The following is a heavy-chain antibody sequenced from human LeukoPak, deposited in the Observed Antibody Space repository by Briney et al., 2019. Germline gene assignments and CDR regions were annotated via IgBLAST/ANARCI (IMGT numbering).Heavy chain of an antibody. J-gene: IGHJ6*02. V-gene: IGHV1-8*01. CDR3: ARGLADCSGGSCYSFPLYYYYGMDV. Sequence: ASVKVSCKASGYTFTSYDINWVRQATGQGLEWMGWMNPNSGNTGYAQKFQGRVTMTRNTSISTAYMELSSLRSEDTAVYYCARGLADCSGGSCYSFPLYYYYGMDVWGQGTTVTVSS. CDR1: GYTFTSYD. CDR2: MNPNSGNT. D-gene: IGHD2-15*01.